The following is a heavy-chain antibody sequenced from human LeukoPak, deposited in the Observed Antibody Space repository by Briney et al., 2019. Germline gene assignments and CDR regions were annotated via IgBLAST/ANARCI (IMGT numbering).Heavy chain of an antibody. D-gene: IGHD1-1*01. CDR3: ARIGQLVPSDAFDI. CDR1: GGSISSYY. V-gene: IGHV4-59*01. CDR2: IYYSGST. Sequence: PSETLSLTCTVSGGSISSYYWSWIRQPPGKGLEWIGYIYYSGSTNYNPSLKSRVTISVDTSKNQFSLKLSSVTAADTAVYYCARIGQLVPSDAFDIWGQGTMVTVSS. J-gene: IGHJ3*02.